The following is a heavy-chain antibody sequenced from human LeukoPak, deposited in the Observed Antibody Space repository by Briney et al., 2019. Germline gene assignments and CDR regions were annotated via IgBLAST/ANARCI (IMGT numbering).Heavy chain of an antibody. V-gene: IGHV4-59*01. CDR1: GASIFNYY. CDR3: ARVPAAGTGPDY. D-gene: IGHD6-13*01. CDR2: VHHSGRT. Sequence: SETLSLTCNVSGASIFNYYWSWIRQAPGKGLEWIGYVHHSGRTNSNPSLGSRVTMSVDTSTSQLSLNLTSVTTADTAVYYCARVPAAGTGPDYWGQGTLVTVSS. J-gene: IGHJ4*02.